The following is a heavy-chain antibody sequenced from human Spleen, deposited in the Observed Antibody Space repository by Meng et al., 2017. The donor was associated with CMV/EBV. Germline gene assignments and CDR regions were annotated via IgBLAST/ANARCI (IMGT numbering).Heavy chain of an antibody. J-gene: IGHJ3*02. D-gene: IGHD1-26*01. V-gene: IGHV3-43D*03. CDR2: ISWDGGST. Sequence: GESLKISCAASGFTFDDYAMHWVRQAPGKGLEWVSLISWDGGSTYYADSVKGRFTISRDNAKNSLYLQMNSLRAEDTAVYYCARQIVGATSDAFDIWGQGTMVTVSS. CDR1: GFTFDDYA. CDR3: ARQIVGATSDAFDI.